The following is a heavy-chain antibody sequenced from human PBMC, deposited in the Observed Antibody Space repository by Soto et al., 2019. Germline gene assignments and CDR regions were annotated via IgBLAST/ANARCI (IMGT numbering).Heavy chain of an antibody. J-gene: IGHJ4*02. V-gene: IGHV3-23*04. D-gene: IGHD2-15*01. Sequence: DEQLVESGGDLVQAGGSLRLSCAASGFVFSTTAMSWVRQRPGQGLEWVSVIRGSGDNKYHADSVKGRFSISRDNSKNTLFLQVNSMRVEDTAIDYWASLKIYGRGETCYSGYLDFWGQGALVTVSS. CDR1: GFVFSTTA. CDR2: IRGSGDNK. CDR3: ASLKIYGRGETCYSGYLDF.